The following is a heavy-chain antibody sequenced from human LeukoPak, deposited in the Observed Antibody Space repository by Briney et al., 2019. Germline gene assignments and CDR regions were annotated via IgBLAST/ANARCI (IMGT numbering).Heavy chain of an antibody. CDR1: GGSISSGSYY. V-gene: IGHV4-61*02. CDR3: ARVRPYYYDSSGLSSSYYFDY. CDR2: IYSSGTI. D-gene: IGHD3-22*01. J-gene: IGHJ4*02. Sequence: SETLSLTCTVSGGSISSGSYYWSWIRQPAGKGLEWIGRIYSSGTIEYNPSLKSRVTISVDTSKNQFSLKLSSVTAADTAVYYCARVRPYYYDSSGLSSSYYFDYWGQGTLVTVSS.